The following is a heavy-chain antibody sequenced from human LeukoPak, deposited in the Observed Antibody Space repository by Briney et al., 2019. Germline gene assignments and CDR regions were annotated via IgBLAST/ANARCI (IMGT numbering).Heavy chain of an antibody. V-gene: IGHV3-21*01. CDR2: ISSSSSYI. CDR1: GFTFSSYS. J-gene: IGHJ4*02. Sequence: GGSLRLSCAASGFTFSSYSMNWVRQAPGKGLEWVSSISSSSSYIYYADSVKGRFNIYRDNAENSLYLQMNSLRAEDTAVYYCAGETENNFWSGNNAFWGQGTLVTVSS. CDR3: AGETENNFWSGNNAF. D-gene: IGHD3-3*01.